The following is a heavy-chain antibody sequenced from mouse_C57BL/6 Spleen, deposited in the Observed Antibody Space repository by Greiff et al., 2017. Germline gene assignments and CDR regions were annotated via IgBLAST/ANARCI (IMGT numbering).Heavy chain of an antibody. CDR3: ASEGPTHCYFDV. Sequence: VQLQQSGAELAKPGASVKLSCKASGYTFTSYAISWVKQSPGQGLEWIGEICPRSGNTYYNEKFKGKATLTADKSSSTVYMELRSLTSEDSAVYVGASEGPTHCYFDVWGTGTTVTVSS. V-gene: IGHV1-81*01. J-gene: IGHJ1*03. CDR2: ICPRSGNT. CDR1: GYTFTSYA.